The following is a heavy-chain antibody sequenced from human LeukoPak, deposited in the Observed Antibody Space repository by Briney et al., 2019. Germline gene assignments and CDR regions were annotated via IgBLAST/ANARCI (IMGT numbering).Heavy chain of an antibody. D-gene: IGHD5-12*01. CDR3: ARDSGYDWGQDY. CDR2: ISSSSSYI. CDR1: GFTFSSYS. Sequence: GGSLRLSCAASGFTFSSYSMNWVRQAPGKGLEWVSSISSSSSYIYYADSVKGRFTISRDKAKNSLYLQMNSLRAEDTAVYYCARDSGYDWGQDYWGQGTLVTVSS. V-gene: IGHV3-21*01. J-gene: IGHJ4*02.